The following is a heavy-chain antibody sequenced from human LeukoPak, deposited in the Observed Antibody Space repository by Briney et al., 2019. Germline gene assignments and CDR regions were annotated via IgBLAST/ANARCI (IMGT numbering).Heavy chain of an antibody. D-gene: IGHD1-26*01. Sequence: GGSLRLSCAASGFTFSSYAMSWVRQAPGKGLEWVSAISGSGGSTYYADSVKGRFTISRDNSKNTLYLQMNTLRAEDTAVYYCARAHSAYYDEDGAFDYWGQGTLVTVSS. CDR3: ARAHSAYYDEDGAFDY. CDR2: ISGSGGST. J-gene: IGHJ4*02. V-gene: IGHV3-23*01. CDR1: GFTFSSYA.